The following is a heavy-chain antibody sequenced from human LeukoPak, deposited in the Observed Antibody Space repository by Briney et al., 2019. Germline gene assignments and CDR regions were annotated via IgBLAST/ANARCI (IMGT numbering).Heavy chain of an antibody. CDR3: ARVGYSDFWSGYYWDY. CDR2: IYSGGST. D-gene: IGHD3-3*01. CDR1: GLTVSSNY. V-gene: IGHV3-53*01. J-gene: IGHJ4*02. Sequence: PGGALRLSCAASGLTVSSNYMSWVRQAPGKGLEWVSVIYSGGSTYYADSVKGRFIISRDNARNSLYLQMNSLRAEDTAVYYCARVGYSDFWSGYYWDYWGQGTLATVSS.